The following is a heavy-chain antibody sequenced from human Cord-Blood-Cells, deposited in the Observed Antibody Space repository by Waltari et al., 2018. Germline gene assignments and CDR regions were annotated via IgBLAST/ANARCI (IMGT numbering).Heavy chain of an antibody. V-gene: IGHV1-69*06. J-gene: IGHJ5*02. CDR2: SSPIFGTA. Sequence: QVQLVQSGAEVKKPGSSVKVSCKASGGTFSSYATSWVRQASGQGLEWREGSSPIFGTANYAQKFQGRVTITADKSTSRAYMELSSLRSEDTAVYYFASVNDFWSGLGGPRFDPWSQGTLVTVSS. D-gene: IGHD3-3*01. CDR3: ASVNDFWSGLGGPRFDP. CDR1: GGTFSSYA.